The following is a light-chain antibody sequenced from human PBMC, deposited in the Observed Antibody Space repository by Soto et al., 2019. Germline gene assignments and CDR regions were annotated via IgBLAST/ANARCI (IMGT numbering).Light chain of an antibody. CDR2: EVS. CDR3: SSYSGSNNWV. CDR1: SSDVGGYSY. Sequence: QSALTQPPSASGSPGQSVTISCTGTSSDVGGYSYVSWYQQHPGKAPKLMIYEVSKQPSGVPDRFSGSKSGNTASLTVSGLQAEDEADYYCSSYSGSNNWVFGGGTKLIVL. J-gene: IGLJ3*02. V-gene: IGLV2-8*01.